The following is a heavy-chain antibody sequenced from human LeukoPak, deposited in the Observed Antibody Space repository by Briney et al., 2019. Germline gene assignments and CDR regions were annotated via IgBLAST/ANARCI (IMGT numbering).Heavy chain of an antibody. J-gene: IGHJ4*02. CDR3: AKDRQGDTAMGLYDY. Sequence: GGSLKLSCAASGFTFSSYAMSWVRQAPGKGLEWVSAISGSGGSTYYADSVKGRFTISRDNSKNTLYLQMNSLRAEDTAVYYCAKDRQGDTAMGLYDYWGQGTLVTVSS. V-gene: IGHV3-23*01. CDR1: GFTFSSYA. CDR2: ISGSGGST. D-gene: IGHD5-18*01.